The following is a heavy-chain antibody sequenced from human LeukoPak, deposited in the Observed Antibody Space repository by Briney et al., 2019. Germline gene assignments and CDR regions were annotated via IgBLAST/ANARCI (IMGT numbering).Heavy chain of an antibody. J-gene: IGHJ6*02. CDR2: IYHSGST. D-gene: IGHD6-19*01. CDR1: GYSISSGYY. V-gene: IGHV4-38-2*02. CDR3: ARSSVTGYYYGMDV. Sequence: SETLSLTCTVSGYSISSGYYWGWIRQPPGKGLEWIGSIYHSGSTYYNPSLKSRVTISVDTSKNQFSLKLSSVTAADTAVYYCARSSVTGYYYGMDVWGQGTTVTVSS.